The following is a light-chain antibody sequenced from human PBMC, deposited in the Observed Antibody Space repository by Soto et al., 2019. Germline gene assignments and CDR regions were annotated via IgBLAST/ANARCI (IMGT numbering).Light chain of an antibody. CDR2: DAS. J-gene: IGKJ1*01. CDR3: QQYNNWLTWT. Sequence: EIVMTQSPATLSLSPGERATLSCRASQSVSSNLAWYQQKPGQAPRLLIYDASTRATGIPARISGSGSGTEFTLTINSLQSEDFAVYYCQQYNNWLTWTFGQGTKVDI. CDR1: QSVSSN. V-gene: IGKV3-15*01.